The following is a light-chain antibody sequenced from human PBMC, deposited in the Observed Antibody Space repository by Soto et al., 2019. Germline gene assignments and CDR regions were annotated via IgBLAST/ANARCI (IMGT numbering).Light chain of an antibody. CDR2: GAS. V-gene: IGKV3-15*01. J-gene: IGKJ2*01. CDR1: QSVSSN. CDR3: QQYNNWPPYT. Sequence: EIVMTQSPAPLSVSPGERATLSCRASQSVSSNLAWYQQKPGQAPRLLIYGASTRATGIPARFSGSGSGTECTLTISSLQSEDFAVYYCQQYNNWPPYTFGQGTKLEIK.